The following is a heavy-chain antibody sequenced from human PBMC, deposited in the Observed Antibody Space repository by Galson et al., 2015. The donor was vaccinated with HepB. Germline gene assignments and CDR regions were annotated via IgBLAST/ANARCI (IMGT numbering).Heavy chain of an antibody. CDR1: GFTFSSYA. D-gene: IGHD6-13*01. Sequence: SLRLSCAASGFTFSSYAMHWVRQAPGKGLEWVGVISYDGSNKYYADSVKGRFTISRDNSKNTLYLQMNSLRDEDTAVYYCARGKAAAGTVYFDYWGQGTLVTVSS. J-gene: IGHJ4*02. V-gene: IGHV3-30*14. CDR2: ISYDGSNK. CDR3: ARGKAAAGTVYFDY.